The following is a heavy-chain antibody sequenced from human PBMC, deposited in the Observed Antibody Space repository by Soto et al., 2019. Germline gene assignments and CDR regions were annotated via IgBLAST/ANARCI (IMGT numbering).Heavy chain of an antibody. CDR3: ARDGVDTAMGLGYGMDV. CDR2: IWYDGSNK. V-gene: IGHV3-33*01. D-gene: IGHD5-18*01. Sequence: QVQLVESGGGVVQPGRSLRLSCAASGFTFSSYGMHWVRQAPGKGLEWVAVIWYDGSNKYYADSVKGRFTISRDNSKNTLYLQMNSLRAEDTAVYYCARDGVDTAMGLGYGMDVWGQGTTVTVSS. CDR1: GFTFSSYG. J-gene: IGHJ6*02.